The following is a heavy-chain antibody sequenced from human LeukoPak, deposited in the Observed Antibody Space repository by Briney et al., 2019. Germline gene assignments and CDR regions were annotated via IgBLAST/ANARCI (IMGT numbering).Heavy chain of an antibody. Sequence: PGGALRLSCAAPGFTFSNYLMHWVRQAPGKGLVWVSRITSDGSSTHYADSVKGRFTISRDNAKNTLYLQMNSLTAEDTAVYYCVSLGYCSTSSCQPWGQGTLVTVSS. CDR3: VSLGYCSTSSCQP. J-gene: IGHJ4*02. D-gene: IGHD2-2*01. V-gene: IGHV3-74*01. CDR2: ITSDGSST. CDR1: GFTFSNYL.